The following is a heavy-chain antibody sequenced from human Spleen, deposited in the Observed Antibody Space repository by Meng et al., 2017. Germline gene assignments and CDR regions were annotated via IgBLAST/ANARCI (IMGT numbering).Heavy chain of an antibody. CDR2: IRHSGNT. CDR3: ARVEGRSSGV. V-gene: IGHV4-34*01. CDR1: GESFSGYT. D-gene: IGHD2-15*01. Sequence: SETLSLTCAVLGESFSGYTLTWIRQPPGKGLEWIGEIRHSGNTNYNPSLKSRVAISLDTSKNQFSLKLSSVTAADTAVYYCARVEGRSSGVWGQGTTVTVSS. J-gene: IGHJ6*02.